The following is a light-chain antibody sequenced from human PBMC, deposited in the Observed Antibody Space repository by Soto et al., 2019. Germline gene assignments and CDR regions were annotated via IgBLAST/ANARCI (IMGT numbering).Light chain of an antibody. Sequence: QSALTQPPSVSGSPGQSVTISCSGSSSDVGSHKSVSWYKQAPGTSPKLIISEVSGRPSGVPGRLSESKSGNTASLTISGLQPEDEADYYCSSYISSITSHVFGTGTKVTVL. V-gene: IGLV2-18*02. CDR3: SSYISSITSHV. CDR1: SSDVGSHKS. J-gene: IGLJ1*01. CDR2: EVS.